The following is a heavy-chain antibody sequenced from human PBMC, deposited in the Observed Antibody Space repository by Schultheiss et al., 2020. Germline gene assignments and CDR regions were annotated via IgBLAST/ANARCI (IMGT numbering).Heavy chain of an antibody. CDR1: GDSISSYY. V-gene: IGHV4-59*08. D-gene: IGHD3-22*01. CDR2: IYYSGST. CDR3: ARCPFDSSGHGSFYFEN. J-gene: IGHJ4*02. Sequence: SETLSLTCIVSGDSISSYYWRWIRQPPGKGLEWIGYIYYSGSTYYNPSLKSRVTISADTSKNQFSLKLSSVTAADTAVYFCARCPFDSSGHGSFYFENWSQGTLVTVYS.